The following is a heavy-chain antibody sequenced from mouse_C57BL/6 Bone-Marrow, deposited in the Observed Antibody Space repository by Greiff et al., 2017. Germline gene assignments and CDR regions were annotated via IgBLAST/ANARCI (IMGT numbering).Heavy chain of an antibody. CDR3: ARSAIYYYGSSPAWFAY. V-gene: IGHV1-81*01. D-gene: IGHD1-1*01. Sequence: VKLQQSGAELARPGASVKLSCKASGYTFTSYGISWVKQRTGPGLEWIGEIYPRSGNTYYNEKFKGKATLTADKSSSTAYMELRSLTSEGSAVYVCARSAIYYYGSSPAWFAYWGQGTLVTVSA. J-gene: IGHJ3*01. CDR1: GYTFTSYG. CDR2: IYPRSGNT.